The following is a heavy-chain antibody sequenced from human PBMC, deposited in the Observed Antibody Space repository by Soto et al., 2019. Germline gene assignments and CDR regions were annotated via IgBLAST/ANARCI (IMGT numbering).Heavy chain of an antibody. CDR2: IRQDGGDM. D-gene: IGHD2-2*01. CDR1: GFTFSYYW. CDR3: ARGAPPDCSSVNCRLFDY. Sequence: PGGSLRLSCAASGFTFSYYWMTWVRHAPGKGLEWVATIRQDGGDMSYVDSVRGRFTISRDNAKNSLSLQMNSLRADDSAIYYCARGAPPDCSSVNCRLFDYWGQGALVTVSS. J-gene: IGHJ4*02. V-gene: IGHV3-7*05.